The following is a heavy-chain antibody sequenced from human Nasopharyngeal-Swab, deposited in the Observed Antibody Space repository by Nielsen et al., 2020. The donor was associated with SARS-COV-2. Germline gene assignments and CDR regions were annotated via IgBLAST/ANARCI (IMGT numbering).Heavy chain of an antibody. Sequence: SETLSLTCTVSGGSISSYYWSWIRQPPGKGLEWIGYIYYSGSTNYNPSLKSRVTISVDTSKNQFSLKLSSVTAADTAVYYCARALNWFDPWGQGTLVTVSS. V-gene: IGHV4-59*01. CDR3: ARALNWFDP. CDR2: IYYSGST. CDR1: GGSISSYY. J-gene: IGHJ5*02.